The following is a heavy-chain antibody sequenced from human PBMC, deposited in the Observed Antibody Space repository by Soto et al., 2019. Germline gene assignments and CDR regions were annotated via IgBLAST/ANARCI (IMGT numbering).Heavy chain of an antibody. CDR2: ISAHNGNT. CDR1: GYTFTSYG. Sequence: QVHLVQSGAEVKKPGASVKVSCKASGYTFTSYGITWVRQAPGQGLEWMGWISAHNGNTDYAQKLQGRVIVTRDTSTSTAYMELRSLISDDTAVYSCARGRYGDYWGQGALVIVSS. J-gene: IGHJ4*02. V-gene: IGHV1-18*01. D-gene: IGHD1-1*01. CDR3: ARGRYGDY.